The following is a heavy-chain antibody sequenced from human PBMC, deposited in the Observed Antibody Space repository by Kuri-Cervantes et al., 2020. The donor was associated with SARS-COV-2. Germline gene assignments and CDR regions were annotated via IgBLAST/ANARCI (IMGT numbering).Heavy chain of an antibody. D-gene: IGHD1-26*01. Sequence: GGSLRLSCAASGFIFDTYAMSWVRQAPGKGLEWVSVISGTGGSSTFYADSVKGRFTISRDNSKNTLYLQMNSLRAEDTAVYHCARTGGSYYLFDYWGQGTLVTVSS. CDR1: GFIFDTYA. CDR3: ARTGGSYYLFDY. J-gene: IGHJ4*02. CDR2: ISGTGGSST. V-gene: IGHV3-23*01.